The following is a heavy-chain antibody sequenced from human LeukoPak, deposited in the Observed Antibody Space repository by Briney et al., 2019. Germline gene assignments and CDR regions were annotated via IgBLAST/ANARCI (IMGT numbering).Heavy chain of an antibody. J-gene: IGHJ4*02. Sequence: GESLKISCAASGFTFSSYWMHWVRQAPGKGLVWVSRINSDGSSTSYADSVKGRFTISRDNAKNTLYLQMNSLRAEDTAVYYCATWSAAGSFDYWGQGTLVTVSS. CDR3: ATWSAAGSFDY. CDR2: INSDGSST. V-gene: IGHV3-74*01. D-gene: IGHD6-13*01. CDR1: GFTFSSYW.